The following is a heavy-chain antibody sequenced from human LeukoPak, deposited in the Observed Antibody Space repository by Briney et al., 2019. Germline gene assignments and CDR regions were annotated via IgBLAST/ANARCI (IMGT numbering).Heavy chain of an antibody. D-gene: IGHD2-2*01. J-gene: IGHJ6*04. CDR3: AREVVVVPAAIPYGMDV. CDR2: ISAYNGNT. V-gene: IGHV1-18*04. Sequence: GASVKVSCKASGYTFTSYGISWVRQAPGQGLEWMGWISAYNGNTNYAQKLQGRVTMTTDTSTSTAYMELRSLRSDDTAVYYCAREVVVVPAAIPYGMDVWGKGTTVTVSS. CDR1: GYTFTSYG.